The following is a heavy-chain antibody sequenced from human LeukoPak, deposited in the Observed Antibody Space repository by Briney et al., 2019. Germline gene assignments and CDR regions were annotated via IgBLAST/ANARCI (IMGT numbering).Heavy chain of an antibody. CDR2: IRYDGSDT. CDR1: GFSFSNFG. Sequence: GGSLRLSCAASGFSFSNFGMHWVRQAPGMGLEWVAFIRYDGSDTYYADSVKGRFTISRDNAKNSLYLQMNSLRAEDTAMYYCARDQGFISSWDRWDYFDYWGQGTLVSVSS. D-gene: IGHD6-13*01. CDR3: ARDQGFISSWDRWDYFDY. V-gene: IGHV3-30*02. J-gene: IGHJ4*02.